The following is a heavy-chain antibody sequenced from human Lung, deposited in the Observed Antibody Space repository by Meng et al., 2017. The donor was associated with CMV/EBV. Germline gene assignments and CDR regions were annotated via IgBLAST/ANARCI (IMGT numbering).Heavy chain of an antibody. V-gene: IGHV3-74*01. J-gene: IGHJ4*02. D-gene: IGHD3-22*01. CDR3: AREYRLKYDSSGFDF. CDR2: ITSDGSST. CDR1: GFTFNTYW. Sequence: SGFTFNTYWMHWVRQAPGTGLVWVSRITSDGSSTTYADSVKGRFTISRDNAKNTLYLQMNSLGAEDTAVYYCAREYRLKYDSSGFDFWGQGTLVTVSS.